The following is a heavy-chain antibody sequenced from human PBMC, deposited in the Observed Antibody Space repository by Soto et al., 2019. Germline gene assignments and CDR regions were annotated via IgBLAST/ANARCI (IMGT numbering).Heavy chain of an antibody. CDR3: ARGRWYYDSSGYYPNDYSQH. CDR1: GGSFSGYY. D-gene: IGHD3-22*01. V-gene: IGHV4-34*01. Sequence: SDTLSLTCAVYGGSFSGYYWSWIRQPPGKGLEWIGEINHSGSTNYNPSLKSRVTISVDTSKNQFSLKLSSVTAADTAVYYCARGRWYYDSSGYYPNDYSQHWGQGTLVTGS. J-gene: IGHJ1*01. CDR2: INHSGST.